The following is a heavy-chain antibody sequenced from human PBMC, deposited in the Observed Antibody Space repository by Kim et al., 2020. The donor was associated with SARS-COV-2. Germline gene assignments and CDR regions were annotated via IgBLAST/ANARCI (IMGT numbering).Heavy chain of an antibody. Sequence: SETLSLTCAVSGYSISSGYYWGWIRQPPGKGLEWIGSINHSGNTYCNPSLKSRVTISVDTSKNQFSLKVTSVTAADTAVYYCARVDFSGADYNWFDPWGQGTLVTVSS. CDR1: GYSISSGYY. J-gene: IGHJ5*02. D-gene: IGHD2-21*02. CDR2: INHSGNT. V-gene: IGHV4-38-2*01. CDR3: ARVDFSGADYNWFDP.